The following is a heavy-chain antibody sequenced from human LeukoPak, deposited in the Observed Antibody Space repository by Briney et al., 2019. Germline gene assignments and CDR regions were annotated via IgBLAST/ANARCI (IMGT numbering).Heavy chain of an antibody. J-gene: IGHJ5*02. CDR3: AKDRGYSYGYDR. V-gene: IGHV3-30-3*01. D-gene: IGHD5-18*01. CDR2: ISYDGSNK. CDR1: GFTFSSYA. Sequence: PGGSLRLSCAASGFTFSSYAMHWVRQAPGKGLEWVAVISYDGSNKYYADSVKGRFTISRDNSKNTLYLQMNSLRAEDTAVYYCAKDRGYSYGYDRWGQGTLVTVSS.